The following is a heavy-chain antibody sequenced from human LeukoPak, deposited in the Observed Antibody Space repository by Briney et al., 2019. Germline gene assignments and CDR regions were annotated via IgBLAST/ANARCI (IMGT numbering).Heavy chain of an antibody. CDR1: GGSISSYY. J-gene: IGHJ4*02. D-gene: IGHD5-12*01. V-gene: IGHV4-59*01. CDR2: IYYSGST. CDR3: ARGLLNSGLHPFDY. Sequence: PSETLSLTCTVSGGSISSYYWSWIRQPPGKGLDWIGYIYYSGSTNYNPSLKSRVTISVDTSKNQFSLKLSSVTAAGTAVYYCARGLLNSGLHPFDYWGQGTLVTVSS.